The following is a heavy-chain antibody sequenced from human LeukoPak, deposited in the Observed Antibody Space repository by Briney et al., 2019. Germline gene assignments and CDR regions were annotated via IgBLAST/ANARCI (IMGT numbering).Heavy chain of an antibody. CDR2: IYYSGST. V-gene: IGHV4-31*03. CDR1: GGSISSGGYY. J-gene: IGHJ4*02. CDR3: ARYPNDFWSGQSGFDY. Sequence: SETPSLTCTVSGGSISSGGYYWSWIRQHPGKGLEWIGYIYYSGSTYYNPSLKSRVTISVDTSKNQFSLKLSSVTAADTAVYYCARYPNDFWSGQSGFDYWGQGTLVTVSS. D-gene: IGHD3-3*01.